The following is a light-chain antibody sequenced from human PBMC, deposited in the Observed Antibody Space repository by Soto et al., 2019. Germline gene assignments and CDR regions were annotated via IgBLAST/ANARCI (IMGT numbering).Light chain of an antibody. CDR1: SSDIGVYNY. CDR2: DVS. Sequence: QSALTQPRSVSGSPGQSVTISCTGTSSDIGVYNYVSWYQQHPGKAPKLMIYDVSKRPSGVPDRFSGSKSGNTASLTISGLQAEDEADYSCCSYAGSYTYVFATGTKLTVL. CDR3: CSYAGSYTYV. J-gene: IGLJ1*01. V-gene: IGLV2-11*01.